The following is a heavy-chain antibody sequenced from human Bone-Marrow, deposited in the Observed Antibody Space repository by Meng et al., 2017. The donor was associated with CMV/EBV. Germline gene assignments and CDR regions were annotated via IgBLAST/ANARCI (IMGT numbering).Heavy chain of an antibody. V-gene: IGHV3-7*01. CDR3: ARDNFGRFDS. CDR1: GFTFSSYA. J-gene: IGHJ5*01. Sequence: GGSLRLSCAASGFTFSSYAMHWVHQAPGKGLEWVAMIYQDGSEEYYADSVRGRFTISRDNAKNSLFLRMNSLRPEDTGVYYCARDNFGRFDSWGQGTVVTVSS. D-gene: IGHD1-1*01. CDR2: IYQDGSEE.